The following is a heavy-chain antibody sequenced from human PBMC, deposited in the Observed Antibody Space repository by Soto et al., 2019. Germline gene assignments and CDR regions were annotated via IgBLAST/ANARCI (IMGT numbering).Heavy chain of an antibody. J-gene: IGHJ5*02. CDR2: INRSGST. CDR3: ARGATYYDFWSGYYQYWFDP. D-gene: IGHD3-3*01. CDR1: GGSFSGYY. V-gene: IGHV4-34*01. Sequence: SLTCAVYGGSFSGYYWSLIRQPPGKGLEWIGEINRSGSTNYNPSLKSRVTISVDTSKNQFSLKLSSVTAADTAVYYCARGATYYDFWSGYYQYWFDPWGQGTLVTVSS.